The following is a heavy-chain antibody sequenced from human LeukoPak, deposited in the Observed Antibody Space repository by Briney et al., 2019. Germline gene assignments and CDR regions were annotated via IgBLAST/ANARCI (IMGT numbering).Heavy chain of an antibody. CDR2: ISYDGNNE. CDR3: AKDLSIHYDTRGFDP. CDR1: GFTSNTYG. V-gene: IGHV3-30*18. J-gene: IGHJ5*02. D-gene: IGHD3-22*01. Sequence: GGSLRLSCAASGFTSNTYGMHWVRQAAGKGLECVAFISYDGNNEYYANSVKGRFTISRDNSKNTQYLQMNSLRAEDTAVYYCAKDLSIHYDTRGFDPWGQGTLVTVSS.